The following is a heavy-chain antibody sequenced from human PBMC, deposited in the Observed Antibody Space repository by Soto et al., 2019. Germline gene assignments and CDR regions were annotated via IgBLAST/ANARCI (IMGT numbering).Heavy chain of an antibody. D-gene: IGHD3-16*02. CDR3: ASKGYRI. CDR1: GGYISGSDSY. CDR2: IYHTGET. J-gene: IGHJ1*01. V-gene: IGHV4-39*01. Sequence: SETLSLTCSVSGGYISGSDSYWGWIRQSPGKGLEWIGSIYHTGETYYKSSLKSRISISVDTSKNQFYLQLRSLTAADTAVYYCASKGYRIWGQGTQVTVSS.